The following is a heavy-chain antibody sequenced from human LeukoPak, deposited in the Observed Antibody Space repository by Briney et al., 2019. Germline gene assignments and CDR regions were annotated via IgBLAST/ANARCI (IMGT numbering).Heavy chain of an antibody. V-gene: IGHV3-64*01. D-gene: IGHD1-26*01. Sequence: QPGGSLRLSCAASGFTFSDYAMHWVRQAPGKGLEYVSAISGDGVTTDYPNSVKGRFTISRDNSKNTLYPQMGSLRAEDMAVYYCARDSSLGMDGGQGTLVTVSA. CDR2: ISGDGVTT. J-gene: IGHJ4*02. CDR3: ARDSSLGMD. CDR1: GFTFSDYA.